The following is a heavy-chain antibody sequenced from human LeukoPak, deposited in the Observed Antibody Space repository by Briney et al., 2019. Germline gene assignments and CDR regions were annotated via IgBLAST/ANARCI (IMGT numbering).Heavy chain of an antibody. D-gene: IGHD3-10*01. CDR2: IYHSGST. J-gene: IGHJ3*02. CDR1: GYSISSGYY. V-gene: IGHV4-38-2*02. Sequence: SETLSLTCTVSGYSISSGYYWGWIRQPPGKGLEWIGSIYHSGSTYYNPSLKSRVTISVDTSKNQFSLKLSSVTAADTAVYYCAREPLIRAVGPLRGAFDIWGQGTMVTVSS. CDR3: AREPLIRAVGPLRGAFDI.